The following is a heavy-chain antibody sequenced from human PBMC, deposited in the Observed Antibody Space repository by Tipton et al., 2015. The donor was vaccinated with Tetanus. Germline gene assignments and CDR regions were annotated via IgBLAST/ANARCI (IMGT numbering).Heavy chain of an antibody. Sequence: TLSLTCTVSGGSITSGTYYWGWIRQPPGKGLEWIGNIYYSGTTYYNSPLKSRVTISLDTSKNQFSLKMTSVTAADTAVYYCARPRGYSSGYFYYWGLGTLVTVSS. CDR1: GGSITSGTYY. V-gene: IGHV4-39*01. D-gene: IGHD3-22*01. CDR3: ARPRGYSSGYFYY. J-gene: IGHJ4*02. CDR2: IYYSGTT.